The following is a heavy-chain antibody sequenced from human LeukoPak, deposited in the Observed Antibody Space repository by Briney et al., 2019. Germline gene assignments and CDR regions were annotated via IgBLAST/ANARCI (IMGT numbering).Heavy chain of an antibody. V-gene: IGHV4-34*01. Sequence: PSETLSLTCAVYGGSFSGYYWSWIRQPPGKGLEWIGEINHSGSTNYNPSLKSRVTISVDTSKNQFSLKLSSVTAVDTAVYYCASCWGPAAGTSCWFDPWGQGTLVTVSS. CDR2: INHSGST. CDR1: GGSFSGYY. J-gene: IGHJ5*02. D-gene: IGHD6-13*01. CDR3: ASCWGPAAGTSCWFDP.